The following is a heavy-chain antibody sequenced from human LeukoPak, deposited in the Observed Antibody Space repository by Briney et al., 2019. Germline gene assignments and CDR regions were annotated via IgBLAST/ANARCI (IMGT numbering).Heavy chain of an antibody. V-gene: IGHV4-59*08. D-gene: IGHD6-6*01. CDR3: ARQYSSSSGVGLDY. CDR1: GGSISSYY. J-gene: IGHJ4*02. CDR2: IYYSGST. Sequence: SETLSLTCTVSGGSISSYYWSWIRQPPGNGLEWIGYIYYSGSTNYNPSLKSRVTISVDTSKNQFSLKLSSVTAADTAVYYCARQYSSSSGVGLDYWGQGTLVTVSS.